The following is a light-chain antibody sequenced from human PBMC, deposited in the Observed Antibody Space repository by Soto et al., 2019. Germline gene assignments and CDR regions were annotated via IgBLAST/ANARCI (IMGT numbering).Light chain of an antibody. CDR2: DAS. J-gene: IGKJ1*01. Sequence: DIVLTQSPAAPSVSPGGRATLSCRASQPINSHLAWYQQKPGQAPRLLIYDASNRTTGIPARFSGSGSGTDFTLTISSLEPEDFAVYFCQQRRDWPTFGQGTKVEI. CDR1: QPINSH. V-gene: IGKV3-11*01. CDR3: QQRRDWPT.